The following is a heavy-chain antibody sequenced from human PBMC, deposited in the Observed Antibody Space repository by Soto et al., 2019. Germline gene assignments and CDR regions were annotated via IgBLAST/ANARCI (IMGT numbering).Heavy chain of an antibody. CDR2: VNPNDGDK. CDR3: AKVSRKGSAIDFDY. J-gene: IGHJ4*02. Sequence: QVQLVQSGAELKKPGASVKVSCKASGYTFSNYDMNWVRQATGQGPEWIGWVNPNDGDKGYAQKCQGPVTLTTDSSTTTADMQLTSLQSEDTAIYYCAKVSRKGSAIDFDYGGQGTLITVSS. CDR1: GYTFSNYD. D-gene: IGHD3-10*01. V-gene: IGHV1-8*01.